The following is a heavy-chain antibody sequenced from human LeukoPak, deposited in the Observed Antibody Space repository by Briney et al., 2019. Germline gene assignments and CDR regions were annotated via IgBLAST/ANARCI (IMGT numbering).Heavy chain of an antibody. J-gene: IGHJ4*02. Sequence: PGGSLRLSCAASGFTFSSYAFHWGRQAPGKRLGYGSSITSNGGTTYYANSVKGSFTISRDNAKNTLYLQMDSLRAEDMAVYYCAKRSSECYYYDYWGQGTLVTVSS. CDR2: ITSNGGTT. D-gene: IGHD3-10*01. CDR1: GFTFSSYA. CDR3: AKRSSECYYYDY. V-gene: IGHV3-64*01.